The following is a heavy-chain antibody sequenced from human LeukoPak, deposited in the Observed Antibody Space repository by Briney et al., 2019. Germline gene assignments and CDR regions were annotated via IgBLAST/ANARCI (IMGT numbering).Heavy chain of an antibody. J-gene: IGHJ4*02. CDR3: ARVEIVVVSAVPNFDY. Sequence: GGSLRLSCAASGFTFSRYWMSWVRQAPGKGLEWVANIKQDGSEKYYVDSVKGRFTISRDNAKNSLYPQMNSLRVEDTAVYYCARVEIVVVSAVPNFDYWGQGTLVTVSS. V-gene: IGHV3-7*01. CDR1: GFTFSRYW. D-gene: IGHD2-2*03. CDR2: IKQDGSEK.